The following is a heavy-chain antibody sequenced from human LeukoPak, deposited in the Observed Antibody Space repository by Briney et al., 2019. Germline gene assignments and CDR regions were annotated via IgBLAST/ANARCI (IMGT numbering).Heavy chain of an antibody. CDR1: GFTFSSYV. Sequence: PGGSLRLSCAASGFTFSSYVMSWVRQAPGKGLEWVSAISGSGGSTYYADSVKGRFTISRDNSKNTLYLQMNSLRAEDTAVYYCASHGITIFGVAINYFDYWGQGTLVTVSS. CDR3: ASHGITIFGVAINYFDY. J-gene: IGHJ4*02. D-gene: IGHD3-3*01. CDR2: ISGSGGST. V-gene: IGHV3-23*01.